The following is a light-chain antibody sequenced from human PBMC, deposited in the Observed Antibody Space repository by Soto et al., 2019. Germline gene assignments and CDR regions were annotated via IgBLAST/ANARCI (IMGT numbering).Light chain of an antibody. Sequence: QSVLTQPRSVSGSPGQSVTLSCTGTSSDVGGYHYVSWYQHHPGKAPKIIICDVNKRPSGVPDRFSGSKSGNTASPTISGLQTEDEADYYCCSYAGSYTLVFGGGTKVTVL. CDR2: DVN. V-gene: IGLV2-11*01. CDR1: SSDVGGYHY. CDR3: CSYAGSYTLV. J-gene: IGLJ6*01.